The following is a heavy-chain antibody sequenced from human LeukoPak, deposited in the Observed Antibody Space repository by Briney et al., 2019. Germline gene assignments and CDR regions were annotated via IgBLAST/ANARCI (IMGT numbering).Heavy chain of an antibody. V-gene: IGHV3-23*01. J-gene: IGHJ3*02. CDR1: GFTFRSYA. Sequence: GGSLRLSCAASGFTFRSYAMNWVRQAPGKGLEWVSAISGSGSATYYADSVKGRFTISRANSKNTLYLQMNSLRAEDTAVYYCAKDQYGEAFDIWGPGTMVTVSS. CDR3: AKDQYGEAFDI. D-gene: IGHD2-2*01. CDR2: ISGSGSAT.